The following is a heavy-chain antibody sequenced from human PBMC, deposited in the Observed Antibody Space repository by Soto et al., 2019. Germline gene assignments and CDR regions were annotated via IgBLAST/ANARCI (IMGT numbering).Heavy chain of an antibody. CDR2: ISYNGGNK. J-gene: IGHJ4*02. CDR1: GFAFSSYG. V-gene: IGHV3-30*18. D-gene: IGHD6-13*01. CDR3: AKDGDVAAAGYYFDY. Sequence: GGSLRLSCAASGFAFSSYGMHWVRQAPGKGLEWVAVISYNGGNKYHADSVKGRFTISRDNSKNTLYLQMNSLRAEDTAVYYCAKDGDVAAAGYYFDYWGPGTLVTVSS.